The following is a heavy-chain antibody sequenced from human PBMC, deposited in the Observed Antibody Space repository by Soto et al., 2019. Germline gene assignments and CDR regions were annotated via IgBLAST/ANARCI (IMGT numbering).Heavy chain of an antibody. J-gene: IGHJ4*02. Sequence: QPQLQESGPGLVKPSETLSLTCTVSGGSIISDHYYWAWIRQPPGKGLEWIGNMHYSGNTYQNPSLKSRVTIFVDTSKNHFSLHLSSVTAADTAVYYCARHGGNKFDYWGQGTLVTVSS. CDR3: ARHGGNKFDY. V-gene: IGHV4-39*01. CDR2: MHYSGNT. CDR1: GGSIISDHYY. D-gene: IGHD3-16*01.